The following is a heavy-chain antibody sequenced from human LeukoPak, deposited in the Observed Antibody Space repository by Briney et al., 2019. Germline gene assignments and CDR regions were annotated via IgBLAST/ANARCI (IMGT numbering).Heavy chain of an antibody. Sequence: ASVKVSCKASGYTFTSYDINWVRQATGQGLEWMGWMNPNSGNTGYAQKFQGRVTMSRNTSISTAYMELSSLRSEDTAVYYCARGHRRRFGELLSYFDYWGQGTLVTVSS. D-gene: IGHD3-10*01. J-gene: IGHJ4*02. CDR2: MNPNSGNT. CDR1: GYTFTSYD. CDR3: ARGHRRRFGELLSYFDY. V-gene: IGHV1-8*01.